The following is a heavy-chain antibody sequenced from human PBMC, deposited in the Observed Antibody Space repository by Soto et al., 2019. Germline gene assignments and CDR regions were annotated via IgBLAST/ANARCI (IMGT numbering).Heavy chain of an antibody. CDR2: IYYSGST. Sequence: QLQLQESGPGLVKPSETLSLTCTVSGGSISSSSYYWGWIRQPPGKGLEWIGSIYYSGSTYYNPSLKSRVTLSVDTSKNQFSLKRSSVTAADTAVYYCARRGSSSWYGYWGQGTLVTVSS. J-gene: IGHJ4*02. V-gene: IGHV4-39*01. CDR1: GGSISSSSYY. CDR3: ARRGSSSWYGY. D-gene: IGHD6-13*01.